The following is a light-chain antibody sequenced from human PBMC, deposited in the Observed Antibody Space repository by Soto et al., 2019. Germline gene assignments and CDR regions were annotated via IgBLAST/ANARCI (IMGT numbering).Light chain of an antibody. CDR1: QSVSNNY. CDR2: GAS. V-gene: IGKV3-20*01. Sequence: EIVLTQSPGTLSLSPGEMATLSVMASQSVSNNYLAWYQQKPGQAPRLLIYGASNRATGIPDRFSGSGSGTDFTLTISRLEPEDFAVYYCQQYGSSGTFGQGTKVDIK. J-gene: IGKJ1*01. CDR3: QQYGSSGT.